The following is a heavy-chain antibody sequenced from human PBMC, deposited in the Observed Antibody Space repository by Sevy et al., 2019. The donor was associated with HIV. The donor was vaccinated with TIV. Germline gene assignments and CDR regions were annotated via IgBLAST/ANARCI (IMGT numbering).Heavy chain of an antibody. CDR1: GFTFSSYS. D-gene: IGHD3-3*01. J-gene: IGHJ6*02. CDR3: ARDPTYYDFWSGLKHYGMDV. Sequence: GGSLRLSCAASGFTFSSYSMNWVRQAPGKVLEWVSSISSSSSYIYSADTVKGRFTISRDNAKNSLYLKMTSLRAEVTAVYYCARDPTYYDFWSGLKHYGMDVWGQGTTVTVSS. V-gene: IGHV3-21*01. CDR2: ISSSSSYI.